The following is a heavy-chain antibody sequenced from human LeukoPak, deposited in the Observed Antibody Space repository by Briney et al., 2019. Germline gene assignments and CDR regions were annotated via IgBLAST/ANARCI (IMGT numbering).Heavy chain of an antibody. CDR2: IYSGGST. V-gene: IGHV3-66*04. CDR1: GFTVSSNY. J-gene: IGHJ4*02. Sequence: GGSLRLSCAASGFTVSSNYMSWVRQAPGKGLEWVSVIYSGGSTYYADSVKGRFTISRDNSKNTLYLQMNSLRVEDTAVYYCARPSYNSGSFFDYWGQGSLVTVS. D-gene: IGHD3-10*01. CDR3: ARPSYNSGSFFDY.